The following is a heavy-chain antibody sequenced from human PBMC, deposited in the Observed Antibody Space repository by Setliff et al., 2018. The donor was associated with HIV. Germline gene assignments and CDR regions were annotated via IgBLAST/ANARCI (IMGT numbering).Heavy chain of an antibody. J-gene: IGHJ2*01. CDR1: GFTVSSNY. CDR2: IFIGGST. V-gene: IGHV3-53*01. CDR3: ARVVVAATTWYFDL. Sequence: GGSLRLSCAASGFTVSSNYMSWIRQAPGKGLEWVSVIFIGGSTYYADSVKGRFTISRDNSKNTLYLQMNSLRAEDTAVYYCARVVVAATTWYFDLWGRGTLVTVSS. D-gene: IGHD2-15*01.